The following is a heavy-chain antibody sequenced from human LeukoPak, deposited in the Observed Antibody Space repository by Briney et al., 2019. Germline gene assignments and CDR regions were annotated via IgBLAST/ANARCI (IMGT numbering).Heavy chain of an antibody. CDR3: ARDLKSWDYYDSSGFDY. V-gene: IGHV3-48*04. Sequence: GGSLRLSCAASGFTFSSYIMNWVRQAPGKGLEWVSYISSISSTIYYADSVKGRFTLSRDNAKNSLYLQMNSLRAEDTAVYYCARDLKSWDYYDSSGFDYWGQGTLVTVSS. J-gene: IGHJ4*02. CDR1: GFTFSSYI. D-gene: IGHD3-22*01. CDR2: ISSISSTI.